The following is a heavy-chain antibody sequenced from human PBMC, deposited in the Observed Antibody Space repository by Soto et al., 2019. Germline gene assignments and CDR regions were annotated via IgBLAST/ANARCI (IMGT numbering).Heavy chain of an antibody. CDR3: AREVGGSGWYGGNY. J-gene: IGHJ4*02. D-gene: IGHD6-19*01. CDR2: ISPYNGNT. V-gene: IGHV1-18*01. Sequence: QVQLVQSGAEVKKPGASVKVSCKASGYTFNSYGISWVRQAPGQGFEWMGWISPYNGNTNYAQKLQGRVIMTTDTSTSTAHMELRRLRFDDTAVYYCAREVGGSGWYGGNYWGQGTLVTVSS. CDR1: GYTFNSYG.